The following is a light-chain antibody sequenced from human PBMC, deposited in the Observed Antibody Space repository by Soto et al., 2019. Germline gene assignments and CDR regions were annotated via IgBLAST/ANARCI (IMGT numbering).Light chain of an antibody. Sequence: QSVLTQPASVSGSPGQSITISCTGTSSDFGGYDYVSWYQQYPGKAPKLMIYDVSNRPSGVSDRFSGSKSANTASLTISGLQAEDEADYYCNSYTTSSSLYVSGTGTKVTVL. V-gene: IGLV2-14*01. CDR1: SSDFGGYDY. J-gene: IGLJ1*01. CDR2: DVS. CDR3: NSYTTSSSLYV.